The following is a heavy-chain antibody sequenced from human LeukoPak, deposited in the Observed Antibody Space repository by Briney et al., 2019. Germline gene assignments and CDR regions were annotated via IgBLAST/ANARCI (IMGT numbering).Heavy chain of an antibody. J-gene: IGHJ4*02. V-gene: IGHV4-39*07. CDR2: IYYSGST. Sequence: PSETLSLTCTVSGGSIISSTFYWGWIRQPPGRGLEWIGSIYYSGSTYYSPSLKSRVSISVDTSKNQFSLKLTSVTAADTAVYYCARGPRWLQDYFNYWGQGTLVPVSS. D-gene: IGHD5-24*01. CDR1: GGSIISSTFY. CDR3: ARGPRWLQDYFNY.